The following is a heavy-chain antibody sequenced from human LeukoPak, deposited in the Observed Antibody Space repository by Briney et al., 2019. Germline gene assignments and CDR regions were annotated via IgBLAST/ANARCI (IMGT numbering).Heavy chain of an antibody. D-gene: IGHD3-10*01. V-gene: IGHV4-34*01. Sequence: SGTLSLTCAVYGESFKNYYFSWIRQSPGKGLEWIGEINHGARASYNPSLKSRVTISVDTSKNQVSLKLSSVTAADTAVYYCARQITMVREPARPWFDPWGQGTLVTVSS. CDR1: GESFKNYY. J-gene: IGHJ5*02. CDR2: INHGARA. CDR3: ARQITMVREPARPWFDP.